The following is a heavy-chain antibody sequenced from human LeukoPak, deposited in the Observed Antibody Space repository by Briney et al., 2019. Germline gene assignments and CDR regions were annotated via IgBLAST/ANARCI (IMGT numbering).Heavy chain of an antibody. CDR3: ARDRAGGAPWFDP. D-gene: IGHD3-10*01. Sequence: GGSLRLSCAASGFTFSTYGMSWVRQAPGKGLEWVSSISGSGASTYYADSVKGRFTISRDNSKNTLYLQMNSLRAEDTAVYYCARDRAGGAPWFDPWGQGTLVTVSS. J-gene: IGHJ5*02. CDR1: GFTFSTYG. V-gene: IGHV3-23*01. CDR2: ISGSGAST.